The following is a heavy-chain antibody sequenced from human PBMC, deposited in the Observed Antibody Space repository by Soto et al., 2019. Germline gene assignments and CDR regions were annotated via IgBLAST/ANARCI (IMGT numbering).Heavy chain of an antibody. CDR2: IYPGDSDT. D-gene: IGHD6-13*01. CDR3: ARLNLSPYSSPPWQLYYYSGMDV. Sequence: LGACRKISCNGSGYSFTGYLIGWVRQMPGKGLEWIGIIYPGDSDTRYSPSFQGQVTISADKSISTAYLQWNSRKTAETAMFYSARLNLSPYSSPPWQLYYYSGMDVWGQGTTVSV. J-gene: IGHJ6*02. CDR1: GYSFTGYL. V-gene: IGHV5-51*01.